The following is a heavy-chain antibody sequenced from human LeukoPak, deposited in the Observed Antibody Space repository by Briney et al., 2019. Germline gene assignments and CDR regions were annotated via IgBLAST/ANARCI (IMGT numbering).Heavy chain of an antibody. V-gene: IGHV4-4*09. CDR1: GGSINSHY. D-gene: IGHD7-27*01. J-gene: IGHJ4*02. Sequence: SETLSLTCIVSGGSINSHYWSWIRQPPGKGLEWIGYIYPRGSTYYNPSLKSRVILSLDKSANQFSLNLSSVTAADTAVYYCARFSPRAMGNYLDFWGQGTLVTVSS. CDR3: ARFSPRAMGNYLDF. CDR2: IYPRGST.